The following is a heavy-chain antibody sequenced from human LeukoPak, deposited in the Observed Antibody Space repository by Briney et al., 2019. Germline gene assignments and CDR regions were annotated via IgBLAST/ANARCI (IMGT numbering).Heavy chain of an antibody. J-gene: IGHJ5*02. CDR3: ARDLDSGSWYWFDP. V-gene: IGHV1-18*01. Sequence: ASVTVSCKASGYTFTSYGISWVRQAPGQGLEWMGWISAYNGNTNYAQKLQGRVTMTTDTSTSTAYMELRSLRSDDTAVYYCARDLDSGSWYWFDPWGQGTLVTVSS. CDR1: GYTFTSYG. D-gene: IGHD6-13*01. CDR2: ISAYNGNT.